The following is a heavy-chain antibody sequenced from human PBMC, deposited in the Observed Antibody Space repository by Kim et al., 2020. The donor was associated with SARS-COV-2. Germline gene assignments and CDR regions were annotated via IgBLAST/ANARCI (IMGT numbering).Heavy chain of an antibody. J-gene: IGHJ5*02. CDR3: ARSRIAVAGTWRWFGP. D-gene: IGHD6-19*01. V-gene: IGHV4-39*07. Sequence: SLKSRVTISVDTSQNPFSLKLSSVTAADTAVYYCARSRIAVAGTWRWFGPWGQGTLVTVSS.